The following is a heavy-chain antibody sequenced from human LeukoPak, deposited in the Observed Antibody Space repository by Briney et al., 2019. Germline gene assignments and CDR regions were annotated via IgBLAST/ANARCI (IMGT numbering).Heavy chain of an antibody. D-gene: IGHD3-16*01. CDR1: GGSISSYY. V-gene: IGHV4-4*08. J-gene: IGHJ6*03. CDR3: ARGSGYYYMDV. Sequence: SETLSLTCTVSGGSISSYYWSCIRQPPGKELVWIGYVYNSASTNYNPSFKSRVTISDDTSKSHFSLKLSSMTAADTAVYFCARGSGYYYMDVWGKGTTVTVSS. CDR2: VYNSAST.